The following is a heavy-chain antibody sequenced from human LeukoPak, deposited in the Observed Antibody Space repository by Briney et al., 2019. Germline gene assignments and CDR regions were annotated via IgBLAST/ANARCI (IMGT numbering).Heavy chain of an antibody. Sequence: GGSLRLSCAASGFTFDDYAVHWVRQAPGKGLEWVSGISWNSGSIGYADSVKGRFTISRDNAKNSLYLQMNSLRAEDTALYYCAKDEDGIPRNAFDIWGQGTMVTVSS. J-gene: IGHJ3*02. V-gene: IGHV3-9*01. CDR2: ISWNSGSI. D-gene: IGHD2-21*01. CDR1: GFTFDDYA. CDR3: AKDEDGIPRNAFDI.